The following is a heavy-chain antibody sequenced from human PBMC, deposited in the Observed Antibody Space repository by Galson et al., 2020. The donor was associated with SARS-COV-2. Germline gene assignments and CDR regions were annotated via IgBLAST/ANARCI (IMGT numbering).Heavy chain of an antibody. D-gene: IGHD1-1*01. J-gene: IGHJ4*02. CDR1: GFTFSSYT. Sequence: GGSLRLSCAASGFTFSSYTMNWVRQAPVKGLELVAYIRSSSGTIYYADSVKVRFTISRDNAKNSLYLQLNSLRVEDTAVYYCARERLEYWGRGTLVTVSS. CDR2: IRSSSGTI. CDR3: ARERLEY. V-gene: IGHV3-48*04.